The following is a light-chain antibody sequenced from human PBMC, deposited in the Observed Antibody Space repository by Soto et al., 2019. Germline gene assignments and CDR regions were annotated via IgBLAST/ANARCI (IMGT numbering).Light chain of an antibody. CDR1: SSDVGDYNY. CDR2: DVS. CDR3: SSYTSSSTLRYV. Sequence: QSVLTQPASVSGSPGQSITISCTGTSSDVGDYNYVSWYQQHPGKAPKLMISDVSDRPSGVSNLFSGSKSGNTASLTISGLQAEDEADYYCSSYTSSSTLRYVFGTGTKVTVL. J-gene: IGLJ1*01. V-gene: IGLV2-14*01.